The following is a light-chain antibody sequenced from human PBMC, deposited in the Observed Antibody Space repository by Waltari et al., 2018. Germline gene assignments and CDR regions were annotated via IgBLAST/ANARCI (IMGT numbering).Light chain of an antibody. Sequence: EILLTQSPGTLSLSPGERATLSCRASQSVASSYLVWYQQKPGQAPRLLIHGSSSRATGIPDRFSGSGSGTDFTLTISRLEPEDFAVYYCQQFGSSPLTFGGGTKVEIK. CDR1: QSVASSY. CDR3: QQFGSSPLT. CDR2: GSS. V-gene: IGKV3-20*01. J-gene: IGKJ4*01.